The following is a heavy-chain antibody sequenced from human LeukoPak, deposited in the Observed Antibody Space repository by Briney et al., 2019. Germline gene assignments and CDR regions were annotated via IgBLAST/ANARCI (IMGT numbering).Heavy chain of an antibody. CDR3: AGSDTYSSDWFDP. Sequence: PSETLSLTCTVSGGSISSYYWSWIRQPPGKGLEWIGYIYYSGSTNYNPSLKSRVTISVDTSKNQFSLKLSSVTAADTAVYYCAGSDTYSSDWFDPWGQGTLVTVSS. D-gene: IGHD6-19*01. CDR1: GGSISSYY. J-gene: IGHJ5*02. V-gene: IGHV4-59*01. CDR2: IYYSGST.